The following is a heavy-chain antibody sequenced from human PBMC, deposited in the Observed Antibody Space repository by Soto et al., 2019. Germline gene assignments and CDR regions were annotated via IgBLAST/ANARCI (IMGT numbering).Heavy chain of an antibody. CDR3: ARIPRYSFPTSDDLDS. Sequence: QVQLVQSGAEAKKPGSSVKVSCKTSGGTFSSYAISWVRQAPGQGLEWMGGIVPLFRTTNYAQKFQGRVTITADTSTYTVYMELSGLRSGDTAVYYCARIPRYSFPTSDDLDSWGQGTLVTVSS. V-gene: IGHV1-69*06. J-gene: IGHJ4*02. D-gene: IGHD5-18*01. CDR1: GGTFSSYA. CDR2: IVPLFRTT.